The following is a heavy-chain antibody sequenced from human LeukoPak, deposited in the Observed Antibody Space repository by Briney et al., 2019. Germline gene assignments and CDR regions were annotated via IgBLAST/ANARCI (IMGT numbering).Heavy chain of an antibody. CDR1: GFTFGSYS. D-gene: IGHD3-10*01. CDR3: ARADPLDLSGYYMDV. Sequence: GGSLRLSCAASGFTFGSYSMNWVRQAPGKGLEWVSSISSSSSYIYYADSVKGRFTISRDNAKNSLYLQMNSLRAEDTAVYYCARADPLDLSGYYMDVWGKGTTVTVSS. CDR2: ISSSSSYI. J-gene: IGHJ6*03. V-gene: IGHV3-21*01.